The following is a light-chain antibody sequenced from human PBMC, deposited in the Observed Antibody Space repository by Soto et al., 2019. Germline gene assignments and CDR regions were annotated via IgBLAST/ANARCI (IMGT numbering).Light chain of an antibody. CDR2: GAS. V-gene: IGKV3-20*01. CDR1: QSVDSST. Sequence: EVVLTQSPGTLSLSPGERATLSCRASQSVDSSTLAWYQQKPGQAPRLLISGASKRATGTPDSFSGSGSGTDFPLTISRLEPEDFAVYYCQHFDDSLIFGGGTKVEIK. J-gene: IGKJ4*01. CDR3: QHFDDSLI.